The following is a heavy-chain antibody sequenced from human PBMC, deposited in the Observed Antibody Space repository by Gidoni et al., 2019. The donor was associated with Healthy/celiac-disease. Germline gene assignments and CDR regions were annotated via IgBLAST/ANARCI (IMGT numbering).Heavy chain of an antibody. CDR1: GFTFSHYW. Sequence: EVQLVESGGGSVQPGGSLRLSCAASGFTFSHYWMTWVRQAPGKGLEWVANMKQDGSEKYYVDSVKGRFTISRDNAKNSLYLQMNSLRAEDTAVYYCARDSGYYYEGDAFDIWGQGTMVTVSS. CDR2: MKQDGSEK. J-gene: IGHJ3*02. V-gene: IGHV3-7*01. CDR3: ARDSGYYYEGDAFDI. D-gene: IGHD3-22*01.